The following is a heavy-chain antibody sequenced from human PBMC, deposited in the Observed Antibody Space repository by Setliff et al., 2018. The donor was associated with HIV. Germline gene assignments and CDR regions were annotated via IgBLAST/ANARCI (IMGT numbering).Heavy chain of an antibody. Sequence: SVKVSCKASGYRFIDYYMHWLRQAPGQGLEWMGGIIPIFGTTNYAQMFQGRVTMTADESTSTAYTELSSLRSEDTAVYYCARAVVPTYYDVLAGYVYYMDVWGKGTTVTVSS. CDR3: ARAVVPTYYDVLAGYVYYMDV. D-gene: IGHD3-9*01. CDR2: IIPIFGTT. V-gene: IGHV1-69*13. J-gene: IGHJ6*03. CDR1: GYRFIDYY.